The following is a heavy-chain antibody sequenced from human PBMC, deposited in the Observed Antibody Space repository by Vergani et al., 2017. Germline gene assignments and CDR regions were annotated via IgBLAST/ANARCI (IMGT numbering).Heavy chain of an antibody. Sequence: QVQLQESGPGLVKPPGTLSLTCAVSGGSISSSNWWSWVRPPPGKGLKWIGEIYHSGSTNYNPSLKSRVTISVDKSKNQFSLKLSSVTAADTAVYYCARVQVPAASYGMDVWGQGTTVTVSS. J-gene: IGHJ6*02. D-gene: IGHD2-2*01. CDR3: ARVQVPAASYGMDV. CDR1: GGSISSSNW. CDR2: IYHSGST. V-gene: IGHV4-4*03.